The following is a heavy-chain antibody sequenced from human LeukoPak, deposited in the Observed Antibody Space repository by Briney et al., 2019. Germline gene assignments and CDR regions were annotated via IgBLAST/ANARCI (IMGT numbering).Heavy chain of an antibody. CDR2: MNPNSGNT. CDR1: GYTFTSYD. V-gene: IGHV1-8*01. J-gene: IGHJ6*02. CDR3: ARISSSWYVGYYYYGMDV. D-gene: IGHD6-13*01. Sequence: ASVKVSCKASGYTFTSYDINWVRQATGQGLEWMGWMNPNSGNTGYAQKFQGRVTMTRNTSISTAYMELSSLRSEDTAVYYRARISSSWYVGYYYYGMDVWGQGTTVTVSS.